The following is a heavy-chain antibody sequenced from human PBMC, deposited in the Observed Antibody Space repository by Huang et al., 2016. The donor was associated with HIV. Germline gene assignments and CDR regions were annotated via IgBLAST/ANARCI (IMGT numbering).Heavy chain of an antibody. CDR2: IYYSGNT. V-gene: IGHV4-39*01. CDR3: AGHGRVAGHYYNNMDV. J-gene: IGHJ6*02. Sequence: LQLQESGPGLVKSSETLSLICTVSGGSISSSSYYWGWIRQPPGKGPEWIGSIYYSGNTYYNPPLTSRVTISVDTSKNQFSLKVNSVTAADTAVYYWAGHGRVAGHYYNNMDVWGRGTTVTVSS. D-gene: IGHD6-19*01. CDR1: GGSISSSSYY.